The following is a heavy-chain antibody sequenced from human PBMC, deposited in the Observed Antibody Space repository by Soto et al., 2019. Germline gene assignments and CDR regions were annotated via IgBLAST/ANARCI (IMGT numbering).Heavy chain of an antibody. CDR2: ICYSGST. CDR3: ARGSGWLDI. Sequence: SETLALTCTVSGGSIRSSSYYWGWIRQPPGKGLEWIGRICYSGSTYYNPSLKSRVTISVDTSKHQFSLKLNSMTAADTAVYYCARGSGWLDIWGRGTMVTVSS. V-gene: IGHV4-39*01. CDR1: GGSIRSSSYY. J-gene: IGHJ3*02. D-gene: IGHD3-10*01.